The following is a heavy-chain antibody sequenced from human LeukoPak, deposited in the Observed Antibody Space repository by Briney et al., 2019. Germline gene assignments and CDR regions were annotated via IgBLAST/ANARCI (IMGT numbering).Heavy chain of an antibody. V-gene: IGHV3-11*01. Sequence: GGSLRLSCAASGFTFSDYYMSWIRQAPGKGLEWVSYISSSGSIIYYADSVKGRFTISRDNAKNSLYLQMNSLRAEDTAVYYCARVPGNDYVWGSYRYNWFDPWGQGTLVTVSS. CDR2: ISSSGSII. D-gene: IGHD3-16*02. CDR1: GFTFSDYY. J-gene: IGHJ5*02. CDR3: ARVPGNDYVWGSYRYNWFDP.